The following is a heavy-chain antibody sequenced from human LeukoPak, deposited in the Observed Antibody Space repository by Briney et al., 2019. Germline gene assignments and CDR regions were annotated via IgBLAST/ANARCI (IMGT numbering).Heavy chain of an antibody. D-gene: IGHD3-3*01. CDR2: IYSGGST. V-gene: IGHV3-66*01. Sequence: SGGSLRLSCAASGFTVSSNYMSWVRQAPGKGLEWVSVIYSGGSTYYADSVKGRFTISRDNSKNTLYLQMNSLRAEDTAVYYCARDYAIGAGYYDFWSGYDNSAFDIWGQGTMVTVSS. CDR1: GFTVSSNY. CDR3: ARDYAIGAGYYDFWSGYDNSAFDI. J-gene: IGHJ3*02.